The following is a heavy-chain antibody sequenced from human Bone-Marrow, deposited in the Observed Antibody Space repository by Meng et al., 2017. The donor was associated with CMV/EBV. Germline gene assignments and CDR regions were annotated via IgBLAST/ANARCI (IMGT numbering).Heavy chain of an antibody. D-gene: IGHD5-18*01. V-gene: IGHV3-23*01. CDR3: AKEEYSYVVGWFDP. Sequence: ASGFTCSSYAMSWVRQAPGKGLEWVSAISGSGGSTYYADSVKGRFTISRDNSKNTLYLQMNSLRAEDTAVYYCAKEEYSYVVGWFDPWGQGTLVTVSS. CDR2: ISGSGGST. CDR1: GFTCSSYA. J-gene: IGHJ5*02.